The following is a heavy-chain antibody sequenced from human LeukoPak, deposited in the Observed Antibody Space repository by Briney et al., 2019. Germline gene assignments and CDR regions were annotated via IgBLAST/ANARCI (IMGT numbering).Heavy chain of an antibody. Sequence: GGSLRLSCAASGFTVSSNYMSWVRQAPGKGLEWVSVIYSGGSTYYADSVKGRFTISRDNSKNTLYLQMNSLRAEDTAVYYCARGPRYCSSTSCYNWFDPWGQGTLVTVSS. V-gene: IGHV3-66*01. CDR1: GFTVSSNY. CDR3: ARGPRYCSSTSCYNWFDP. J-gene: IGHJ5*02. D-gene: IGHD2-2*01. CDR2: IYSGGST.